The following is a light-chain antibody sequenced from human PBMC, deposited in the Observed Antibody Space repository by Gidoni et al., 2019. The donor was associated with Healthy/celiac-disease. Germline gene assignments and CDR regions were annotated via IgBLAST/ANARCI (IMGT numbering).Light chain of an antibody. CDR1: QSISSY. CDR2: AAS. Sequence: DIHMPQSPSSLSASVGARVTITCRASQSISSYLNWYQQKPGKAPKLLIYAASSLQSGVPSRFSGSGAGTDFTLTISSLQPEDFATYYCQQSYSTPLTFGGGTKVEIK. J-gene: IGKJ4*01. CDR3: QQSYSTPLT. V-gene: IGKV1-39*01.